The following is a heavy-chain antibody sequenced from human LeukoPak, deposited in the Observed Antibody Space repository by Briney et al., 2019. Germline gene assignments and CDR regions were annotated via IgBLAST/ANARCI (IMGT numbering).Heavy chain of an antibody. CDR3: AKDRWGTTGYFDS. CDR2: ISGSGDTT. J-gene: IGHJ4*02. CDR1: GFTVSSNY. Sequence: GGSLRLSCAASGFTVSSNYMSWVRQAPGKGLEWVSGISGSGDTTYYADSVKGRFTISRDNSKNTVYVQMNSLRADDTAVYYCAKDRWGTTGYFDSWGQGTLVTVSS. D-gene: IGHD7-27*01. V-gene: IGHV3-23*01.